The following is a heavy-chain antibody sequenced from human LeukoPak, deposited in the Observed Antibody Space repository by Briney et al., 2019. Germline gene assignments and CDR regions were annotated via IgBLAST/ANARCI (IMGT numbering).Heavy chain of an antibody. CDR1: GYSISSGYY. V-gene: IGHV4-38-2*02. Sequence: SETLSLTCTASGYSISSGYYWGWIRQPPGKGLEWIGTIYHSGSTYYNPSLKSRVTISVDTSKNQFSLKLSSVTAADTAVYYCARSLTIFGVVGYWGQGTLVTVSS. CDR2: IYHSGST. D-gene: IGHD3-3*01. CDR3: ARSLTIFGVVGY. J-gene: IGHJ4*02.